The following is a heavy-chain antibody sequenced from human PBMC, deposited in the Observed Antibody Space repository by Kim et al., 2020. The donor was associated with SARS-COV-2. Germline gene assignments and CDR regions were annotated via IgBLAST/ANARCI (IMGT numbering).Heavy chain of an antibody. CDR3: ARDTWQWLVQNAFDI. D-gene: IGHD6-19*01. Sequence: DSVKGRFTISRDNAKNSLYLKMNSLRAEDTAVYYCARDTWQWLVQNAFDIWGQGTMVTVSS. V-gene: IGHV3-11*04. J-gene: IGHJ3*02.